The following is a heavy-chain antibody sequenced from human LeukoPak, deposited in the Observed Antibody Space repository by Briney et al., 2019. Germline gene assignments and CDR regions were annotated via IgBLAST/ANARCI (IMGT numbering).Heavy chain of an antibody. CDR1: GFTFSSYA. D-gene: IGHD4-11*01. CDR2: ISYDGSNK. CDR3: ARDLTVTDYYYYGMDV. Sequence: PGGSLRLSCAASGFTFSSYAMHWVRQAPGKGLEWVAVISYDGSNKYYADAVKGRFTISGDNSKNTLYLQMNSLRAEDTAVYYCARDLTVTDYYYYGMDVWGQGTTVTVSS. V-gene: IGHV3-30-3*01. J-gene: IGHJ6*02.